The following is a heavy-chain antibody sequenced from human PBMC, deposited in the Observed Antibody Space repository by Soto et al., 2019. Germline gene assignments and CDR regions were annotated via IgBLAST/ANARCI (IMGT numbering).Heavy chain of an antibody. Sequence: QVQLVQSGAEVKKPGASVKVSCKASGYTFTSYAMHWVRQAPGQRLEWMGWINAGNGNTKYSQKFQGRVTITRDTSASTAYMELSSLRSEDTAVYYCAGGAVVPAAIEWFDPWGQGTLVTVSS. D-gene: IGHD2-2*01. CDR2: INAGNGNT. CDR3: AGGAVVPAAIEWFDP. J-gene: IGHJ5*02. V-gene: IGHV1-3*01. CDR1: GYTFTSYA.